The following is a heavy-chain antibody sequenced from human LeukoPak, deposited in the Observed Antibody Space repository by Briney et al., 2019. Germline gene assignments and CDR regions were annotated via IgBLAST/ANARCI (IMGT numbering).Heavy chain of an antibody. CDR1: GGSISSSSYY. V-gene: IGHV4-39*01. CDR2: IYYSGST. CDR3: ARRGEDYDILTGYYRGFDY. D-gene: IGHD3-9*01. Sequence: PSETLSLTCTVSGGSISSSSYYWGWIRQPPGKGLEWIGSIYYSGSTYYNSSLKSRVTIAVDTSKNQFSLKLSSVTAADTAVYYCARRGEDYDILTGYYRGFDYWGQGTLVTVSS. J-gene: IGHJ4*02.